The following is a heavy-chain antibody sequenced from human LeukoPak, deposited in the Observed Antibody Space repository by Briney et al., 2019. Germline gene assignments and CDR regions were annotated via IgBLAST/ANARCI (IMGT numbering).Heavy chain of an antibody. CDR1: GYSISSGYY. Sequence: PSETPSLTCAVSGYSISSGYYWGWIRQPPGKGLEWIGSIYHSGSTYYNPSLKSRVTISVDTSKNQFSLKLSSVTAADTAVYYCARAPSGIAAAFDPWGQGTLVTVSS. V-gene: IGHV4-38-2*01. J-gene: IGHJ5*02. CDR2: IYHSGST. D-gene: IGHD6-13*01. CDR3: ARAPSGIAAAFDP.